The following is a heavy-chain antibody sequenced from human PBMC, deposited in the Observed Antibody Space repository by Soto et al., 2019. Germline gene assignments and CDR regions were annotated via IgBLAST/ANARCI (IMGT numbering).Heavy chain of an antibody. D-gene: IGHD6-13*01. V-gene: IGHV3-53*01. CDR2: IYSGGNT. J-gene: IGHJ4*02. CDR3: ARDPPGIAASGAGG. Sequence: GGSLRLSCAASGFTVSNNYMRWVRQAPGKGLEWVSLIYSGGNTHYADSVKGRFTISRDNSKNTLFLQMNSLRVEDTAVYYCARDPPGIAASGAGGWGPGTLVTVSS. CDR1: GFTVSNNY.